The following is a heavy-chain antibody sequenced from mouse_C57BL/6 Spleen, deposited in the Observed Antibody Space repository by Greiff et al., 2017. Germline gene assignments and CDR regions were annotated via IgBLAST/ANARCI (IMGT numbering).Heavy chain of an antibody. V-gene: IGHV1-81*01. CDR1: GYTFTSYG. CDR3: ARNYYGSSYVPWYFDV. D-gene: IGHD1-1*01. Sequence: VQLQQSGAELARPGASVKLSCKASGYTFTSYGISWVKQRTGQGLEWIGEIYPRSGNTYYNEKFKGKATLTAEQSSSTAYMELRSLTSEDSAVYFCARNYYGSSYVPWYFDVWGTGTTVTVSS. J-gene: IGHJ1*03. CDR2: IYPRSGNT.